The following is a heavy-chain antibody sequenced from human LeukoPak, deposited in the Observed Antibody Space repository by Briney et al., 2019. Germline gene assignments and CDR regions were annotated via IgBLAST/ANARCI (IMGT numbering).Heavy chain of an antibody. CDR3: ARDRDYGSGSPADY. CDR2: IKQDGSEK. D-gene: IGHD3-10*01. CDR1: GFTFSSYW. J-gene: IGHJ4*02. Sequence: GGSLRLSCAASGFTFSSYWMSWVRQAPGKGLEWVANIKQDGSEKYYVDSVKGRFTISRDNAKNSLYLQMNSLRAEDTAVYYCARDRDYGSGSPADYWGQGTLVTVSS. V-gene: IGHV3-7*01.